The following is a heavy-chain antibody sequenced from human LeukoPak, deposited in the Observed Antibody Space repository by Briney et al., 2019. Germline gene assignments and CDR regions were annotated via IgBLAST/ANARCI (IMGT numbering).Heavy chain of an antibody. D-gene: IGHD1-26*01. V-gene: IGHV4-61*01. J-gene: IGHJ4*02. CDR1: GGSISSRSYY. CDR2: IYYSGST. Sequence: SETLSLTCTVSGGSISSRSYYWSWDRQPPGKGLEWIGYIYYSGSTSYNPPLKSRVTMSIDTSKNQFSLNLSSVTAADTAVYYCARQIVGATLDYWGQGTLVTVSS. CDR3: ARQIVGATLDY.